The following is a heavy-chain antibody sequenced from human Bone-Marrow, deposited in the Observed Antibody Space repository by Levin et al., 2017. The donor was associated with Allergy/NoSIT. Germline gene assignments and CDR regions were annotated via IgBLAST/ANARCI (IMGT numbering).Heavy chain of an antibody. CDR2: ISNDGPKK. Sequence: SCAASGFTFNSYIMHWARLAPGKGLEWVALISNDGPKKYYADSAKGRFIIPRNNSENTLYLQMNSLRPDDTAVYFCARDPGAFDDLWSGQYTNFYAMDVWGQGTTVTVSS. CDR3: ARDPGAFDDLWSGQYTNFYAMDV. CDR1: GFTFNSYI. J-gene: IGHJ6*02. V-gene: IGHV3-30*04. D-gene: IGHD3-3*01.